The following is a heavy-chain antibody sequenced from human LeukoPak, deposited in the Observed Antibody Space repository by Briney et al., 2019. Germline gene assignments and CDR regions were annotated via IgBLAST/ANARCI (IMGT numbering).Heavy chain of an antibody. Sequence: GGSLRLSCAASGFTFTDYYMSWIRQAPGKGLEWVSYISISSTTIYYADSVKGRFTFSRDNAKNSLYLQMNSLRDEDTAVYYCARAGRLQYGDYVAFDYWGQGTLVTVSS. CDR3: ARAGRLQYGDYVAFDY. CDR2: ISISSTTI. J-gene: IGHJ4*02. D-gene: IGHD4-17*01. CDR1: GFTFTDYY. V-gene: IGHV3-11*01.